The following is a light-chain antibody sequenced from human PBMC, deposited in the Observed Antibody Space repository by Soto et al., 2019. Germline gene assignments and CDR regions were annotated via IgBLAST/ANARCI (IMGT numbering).Light chain of an antibody. V-gene: IGKV3-11*01. Sequence: EIVLTQSPATLSLSPGERATLSCRASQSVSSYLAWYQQKPGQDPRLLIYDASNRATGIPARSSGSGSGTDFTLTNSSLEPEDLAVYYCQQRSNWGHTFGGGTKVEIK. CDR1: QSVSSY. CDR2: DAS. CDR3: QQRSNWGHT. J-gene: IGKJ4*01.